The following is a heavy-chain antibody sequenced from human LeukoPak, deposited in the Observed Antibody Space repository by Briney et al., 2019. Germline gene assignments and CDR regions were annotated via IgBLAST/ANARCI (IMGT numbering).Heavy chain of an antibody. V-gene: IGHV1-8*03. Sequence: ASVKVSCKASGYTFTSYDINWVRQATGQGLEWMGWMNPNSGNTGYAQKFQGRVTITRNTSISTAYMELNSLRAEDTAVYYCAGDLYGDSYFDYWGQGTLVTVSS. CDR1: GYTFTSYD. D-gene: IGHD4-17*01. J-gene: IGHJ4*02. CDR3: AGDLYGDSYFDY. CDR2: MNPNSGNT.